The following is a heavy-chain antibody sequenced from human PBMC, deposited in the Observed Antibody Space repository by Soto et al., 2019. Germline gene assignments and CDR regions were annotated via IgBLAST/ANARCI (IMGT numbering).Heavy chain of an antibody. Sequence: EAQLVESGGGLVQPGGSLRLSCAASGFTLSTYWMHWVRQVPGKGLMWVSRINGEGIATSYADAVKGRFTISRDNAKNTLYLDMNSLRADDTAVYYCATHAVPITIFGVDFDLWGRGPLVTVSS. CDR1: GFTLSTYW. V-gene: IGHV3-74*01. D-gene: IGHD3-3*01. CDR3: ATHAVPITIFGVDFDL. CDR2: INGEGIAT. J-gene: IGHJ2*01.